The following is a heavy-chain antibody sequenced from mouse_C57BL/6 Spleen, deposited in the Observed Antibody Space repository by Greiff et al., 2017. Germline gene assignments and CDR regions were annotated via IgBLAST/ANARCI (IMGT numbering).Heavy chain of an antibody. CDR3: ARGSSYEGAMDY. D-gene: IGHD1-1*01. CDR2: ISYDGSN. Sequence: EVQRVESGPGLVKPSQSLSLTCSVTGYSITSGYYWNWIRQFPGNKLEWMGYISYDGSNNYNPSLKNRISITRDTSKNQFFLKLNSVTTEDTATYYCARGSSYEGAMDYWGQGTSVTVSS. J-gene: IGHJ4*01. CDR1: GYSITSGYY. V-gene: IGHV3-6*01.